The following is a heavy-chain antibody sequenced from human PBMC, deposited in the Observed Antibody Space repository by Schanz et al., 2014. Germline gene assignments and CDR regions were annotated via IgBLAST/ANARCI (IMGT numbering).Heavy chain of an antibody. J-gene: IGHJ4*02. CDR1: GFTLSSYG. V-gene: IGHV3-NL1*01. Sequence: QVRLVESGGGVVQPGRSLRLSCAASGFTLSSYGMHWVRQAPGKGLEWVSVIGVDGTTTYYADSVKGRFTISRDNSKNTLYLQMNSLRPEDTAIYYCAKNQYDDVDLSSFYFDFWGQGTLVTVSS. CDR2: IGVDGTTT. CDR3: AKNQYDDVDLSSFYFDF. D-gene: IGHD3-10*02.